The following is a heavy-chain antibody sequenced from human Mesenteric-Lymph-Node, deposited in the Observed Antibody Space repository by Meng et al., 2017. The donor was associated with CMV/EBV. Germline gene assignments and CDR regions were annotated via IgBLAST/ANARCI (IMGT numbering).Heavy chain of an antibody. CDR2: INSGSNNI. D-gene: IGHD4-11*01. CDR1: GFTFSSYE. CDR3: ASRRGMTTLTYLDY. Sequence: GESLKISCAASGFTFSSYEMNWVRQAPGQGLEWVSSINSGSNNIYYADSVKGRFTVSRDNAKNSLYLQMNSLRVEDTAVYYCASRRGMTTLTYLDYWGPGTLVTVSS. V-gene: IGHV3-21*01. J-gene: IGHJ4*02.